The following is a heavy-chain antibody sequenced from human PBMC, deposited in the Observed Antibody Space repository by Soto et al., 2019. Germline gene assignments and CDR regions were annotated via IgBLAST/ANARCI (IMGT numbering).Heavy chain of an antibody. Sequence: GGSLRLSCAVSGFTFSSYAMHWVRQAPGKGLEWVAVISYDGSNKYYADSVRGRFTISRDNSKNTLYLQMNSLRAEDTAVYYCARETTGVIEFGMDVWGQGTTVTVSS. D-gene: IGHD4-17*01. V-gene: IGHV3-30-3*01. CDR2: ISYDGSNK. CDR3: ARETTGVIEFGMDV. CDR1: GFTFSSYA. J-gene: IGHJ6*02.